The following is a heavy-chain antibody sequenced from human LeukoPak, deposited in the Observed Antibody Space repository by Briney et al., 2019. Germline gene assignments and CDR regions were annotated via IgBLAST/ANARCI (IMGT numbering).Heavy chain of an antibody. CDR1: GGSFSGYY. CDR3: AKEKGYCSGGSCYGGTFDY. V-gene: IGHV4-34*01. Sequence: SETLSLTCAVYGGSFSGYYWSWIRQPPGKGLEWIGEINHSGSTNYNPSLKSRVTTSVDTSKNQFSLKLSSVTAADTAVYHCAKEKGYCSGGSCYGGTFDYWGQGTLVTVSS. J-gene: IGHJ4*02. CDR2: INHSGST. D-gene: IGHD2-15*01.